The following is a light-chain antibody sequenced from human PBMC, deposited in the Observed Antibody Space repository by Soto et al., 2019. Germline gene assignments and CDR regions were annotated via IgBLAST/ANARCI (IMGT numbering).Light chain of an antibody. CDR2: AAS. CDR1: QGISSY. J-gene: IGKJ1*01. Sequence: IHLTQSASFLSASVGDRVTLTCRASQGISSYFAWYQQKPGKAPKLLIYAASTLQSGVPSRFSGSGSGTEFTLTISSLQPEDFATYYCQQLNSYPWTFGQGTKVDIK. V-gene: IGKV1-9*01. CDR3: QQLNSYPWT.